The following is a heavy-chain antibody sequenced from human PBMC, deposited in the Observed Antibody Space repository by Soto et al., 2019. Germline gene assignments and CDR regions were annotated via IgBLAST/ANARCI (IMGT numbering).Heavy chain of an antibody. J-gene: IGHJ6*02. CDR2: IYYSGST. D-gene: IGHD3-10*01. CDR1: GGSMISYY. Sequence: SETLSLTCTVSGGSMISYYWSWIRQPPGRGLEWIGYIYYSGSTNYNPSLKSRVTISVDTSKNQFSLKLSSVTAADTAVYYCARHQGMVRDYYGMDVWGQGTTVTVSS. V-gene: IGHV4-59*08. CDR3: ARHQGMVRDYYGMDV.